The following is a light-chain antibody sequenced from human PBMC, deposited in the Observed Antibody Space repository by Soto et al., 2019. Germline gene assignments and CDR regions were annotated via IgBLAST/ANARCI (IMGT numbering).Light chain of an antibody. V-gene: IGKV1-5*01. CDR1: QSISSW. CDR3: QHYKTYSRT. CDR2: GGS. Sequence: DIQMTQSPSTLSASVGDRVTITCRASQSISSWLAWYQQKPGKAPKLLIYGGSSFESGVPSRFSGSGSGTEFTLTISSLQTADSATYYCQHYKTYSRTFGQGTKVDIK. J-gene: IGKJ1*01.